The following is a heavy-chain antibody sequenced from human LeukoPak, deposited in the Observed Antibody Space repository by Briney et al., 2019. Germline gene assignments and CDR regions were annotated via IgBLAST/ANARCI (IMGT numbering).Heavy chain of an antibody. D-gene: IGHD3/OR15-3a*01. CDR1: GFTFTNYL. J-gene: IGHJ4*02. V-gene: IGHV3-74*01. CDR2: INTNGIIT. Sequence: GGSLRLSCAASGFTFTNYLMHWVRQAPGKGLVWVSRINTNGIITGYADSVKGRFTITRDNAKNTLYLQMNSLRADDTAVYYCARDGPPFDYWGQGTLVTVSS. CDR3: ARDGPPFDY.